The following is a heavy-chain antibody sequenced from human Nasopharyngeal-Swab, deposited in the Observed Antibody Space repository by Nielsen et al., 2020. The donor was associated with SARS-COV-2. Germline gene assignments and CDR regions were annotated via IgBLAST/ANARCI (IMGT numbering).Heavy chain of an antibody. J-gene: IGHJ3*02. CDR1: GFTFSDYY. Sequence: GGSLRLSCAASGFTFSDYYMGWIRQAPGKGLEWVSYISSSGSTIYYADSVKGRFTISRDNAKNSLYLQMNSLRAEDTAVYYCARDLLVGDGPSAFDIWGQGTMVTVSS. D-gene: IGHD3-10*01. V-gene: IGHV3-11*01. CDR3: ARDLLVGDGPSAFDI. CDR2: ISSSGSTI.